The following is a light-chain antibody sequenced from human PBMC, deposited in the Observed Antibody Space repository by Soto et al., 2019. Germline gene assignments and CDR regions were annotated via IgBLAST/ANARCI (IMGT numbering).Light chain of an antibody. Sequence: EIVMTQSPATLSVSPGERATLSCRASQSVSCRLAGYQQKPGQAPRLLIYGASTMATGIPARFSGSGSGTEFTLTISSLQSEDFAVYYCQQYNNWPPYTFGQGTKLEIK. CDR3: QQYNNWPPYT. CDR1: QSVSCR. V-gene: IGKV3-15*01. CDR2: GAS. J-gene: IGKJ2*01.